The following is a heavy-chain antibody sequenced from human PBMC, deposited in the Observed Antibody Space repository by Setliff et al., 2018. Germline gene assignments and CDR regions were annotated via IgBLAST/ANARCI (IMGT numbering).Heavy chain of an antibody. CDR2: VSPIDDGKP. V-gene: IGHV1-8*01. CDR3: ARGGVAAAGRKGVFEH. Sequence: ASVKVSCKASGYSFTSYDINWVRLAAGQGLEWMGWVSPIDDGKPGYAQKFQGRVTMTRDTSTSTVYMESSSLRSDDTAIYYCARGGVAAAGRKGVFEHWGQGTLVTVSS. D-gene: IGHD6-13*01. CDR1: GYSFTSYD. J-gene: IGHJ4*02.